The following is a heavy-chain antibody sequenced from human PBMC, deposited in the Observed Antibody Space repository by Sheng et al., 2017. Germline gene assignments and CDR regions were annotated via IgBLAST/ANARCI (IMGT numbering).Heavy chain of an antibody. CDR2: IIPVLDTV. Sequence: QVYLVQSGAEVKKPGSSVRVSCKAAAATLSTYTISWARQAPGHGLEWMGRIIPVLDTVEYAEKFQGRVTITAERSTSTVFMELRSLTSDDTAIYYCARLYCSGATCSEFDYWGQGTHVNVSP. D-gene: IGHD2-15*01. J-gene: IGHJ4*02. V-gene: IGHV1-69*08. CDR3: ARLYCSGATCSEFDY. CDR1: AATLSTYT.